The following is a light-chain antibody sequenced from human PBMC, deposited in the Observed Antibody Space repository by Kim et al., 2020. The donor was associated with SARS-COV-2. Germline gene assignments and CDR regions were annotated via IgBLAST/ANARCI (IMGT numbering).Light chain of an antibody. CDR2: YDS. V-gene: IGLV3-21*04. Sequence: SYELTQPPSVSVAPGKTARITCGGNNVGSKRVHWYQQKPGQAPVLIIYYDSERPSGIPERFSGSNSGNTATLTISRVEAGDEADYYCQVWDSSSDHVVFG. J-gene: IGLJ2*01. CDR3: QVWDSSSDHVV. CDR1: NVGSKR.